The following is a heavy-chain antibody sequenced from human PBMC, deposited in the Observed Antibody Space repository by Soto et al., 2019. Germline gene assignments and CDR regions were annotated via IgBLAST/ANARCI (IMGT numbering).Heavy chain of an antibody. CDR3: VSRVWGGLRFNDYYYMDV. Sequence: SETLSLTCAVYGGSFSGYYCSWIRQPPGKGLEWIGEINHSGSTNYNPSLKSRVTISVDTSKNQFSLKLSSVTAADTAVYYCVSRVWGGLRFNDYYYMDVWGKGTTVTVSS. J-gene: IGHJ6*03. CDR2: INHSGST. CDR1: GGSFSGYY. V-gene: IGHV4-34*01. D-gene: IGHD5-12*01.